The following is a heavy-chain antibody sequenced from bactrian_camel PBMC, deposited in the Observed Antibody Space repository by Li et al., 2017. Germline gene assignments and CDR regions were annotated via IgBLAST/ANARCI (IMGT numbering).Heavy chain of an antibody. CDR3: AKSENDGTGYLPEFGY. CDR2: IYTNDGSA. CDR1: EYTVHYC. Sequence: HVQLVESGGGSVQAGGSLRLSCAASEYTVHYCMGWFRQAPGKEREGVAAIYTNDGSAYYADSVKGRFTISRVNAKNTLYLELNSLKIEDTAMYACAKSENDGTGYLPEFGYWGQGTQVTVS. D-gene: IGHD5*01. J-gene: IGHJ4*01. V-gene: IGHV3S1*01.